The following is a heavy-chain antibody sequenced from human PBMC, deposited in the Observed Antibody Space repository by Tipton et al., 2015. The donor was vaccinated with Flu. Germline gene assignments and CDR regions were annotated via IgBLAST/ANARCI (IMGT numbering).Heavy chain of an antibody. CDR2: IYHSGTT. D-gene: IGHD4-11*01. CDR3: ARRDFSNYVSEPKNWFDF. Sequence: TLSLTCDVSGYSITSAYYWGWVRQPPGQGLEWIGSIYHSGTTYYNSSLRGRVTISVARSKDQFSLRLTSVTAADTAVYFCARRDFSNYVSEPKNWFDFWGQGTLVTVSS. J-gene: IGHJ5*01. CDR1: GYSITSAYY. V-gene: IGHV4-38-2*01.